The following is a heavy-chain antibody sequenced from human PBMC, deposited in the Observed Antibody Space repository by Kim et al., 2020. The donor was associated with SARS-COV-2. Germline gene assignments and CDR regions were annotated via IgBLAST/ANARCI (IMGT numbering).Heavy chain of an antibody. CDR1: GFIFSDYY. D-gene: IGHD4-17*01. V-gene: IGHV3-11*06. J-gene: IGHJ4*02. CDR2: ISGSGNYA. Sequence: GGSLRLSCTGSGFIFSDYYMTWIRQAPGKGLEWVSYISGSGNYAIYADSVRGRFTIARDNAKNFLYLHMNSLRAEDTAVYYCSRASYGDYARGEYWGLGTLVTVSS. CDR3: SRASYGDYARGEY.